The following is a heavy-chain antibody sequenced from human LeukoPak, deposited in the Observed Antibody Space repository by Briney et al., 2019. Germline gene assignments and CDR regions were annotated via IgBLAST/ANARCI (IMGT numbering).Heavy chain of an antibody. CDR1: GGSINSYY. CDR3: ARFSEYSHSSVHYLDY. V-gene: IGHV4-59*01. D-gene: IGHD3-22*01. CDR2: IYYSGTT. J-gene: IGHJ4*02. Sequence: PSETLSLTCTVSGGSINSYYWSWIRQPPGKGLEWIGFIYYSGTTNYNPSLKSRVTMSVDTSRNQFFLRLSSVTAADTAVYYCARFSEYSHSSVHYLDYWGQGTLVSVSS.